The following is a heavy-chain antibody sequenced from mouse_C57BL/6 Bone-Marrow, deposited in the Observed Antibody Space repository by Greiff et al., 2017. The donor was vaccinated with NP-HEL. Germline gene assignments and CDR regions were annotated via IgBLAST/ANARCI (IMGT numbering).Heavy chain of an antibody. Sequence: EVQLQQSGTVLARPGASVKMSCKTSGYTFTSYCMHCVQQRPGLGLEWIGAFYPGHRDTSYNQKFKGKAKLTAVRSASTAYMELSSLTNEDSAGYYCAYYGSSPNVWGTGTTVTVSS. V-gene: IGHV1-5*01. D-gene: IGHD1-1*01. CDR1: GYTFTSYC. CDR3: AYYGSSPNV. CDR2: FYPGHRDT. J-gene: IGHJ1*03.